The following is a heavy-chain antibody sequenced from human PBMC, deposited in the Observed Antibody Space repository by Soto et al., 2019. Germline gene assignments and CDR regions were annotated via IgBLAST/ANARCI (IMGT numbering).Heavy chain of an antibody. D-gene: IGHD2-2*01. V-gene: IGHV5-10-1*03. J-gene: IGHJ5*02. CDR2: IDPRDSYV. CDR1: GYSFTTCW. Sequence: VQLVQSGAEVKKPGESLRISCTGFGYSFTTCWISWVRQMPGRGLEWMGRIDPRDSYVTYSPSFEGHVTISIDKSISTAYLQWGSLKASDTAMYYCARIYCTTTCDSWFDPWGQGTLVTVSS. CDR3: ARIYCTTTCDSWFDP.